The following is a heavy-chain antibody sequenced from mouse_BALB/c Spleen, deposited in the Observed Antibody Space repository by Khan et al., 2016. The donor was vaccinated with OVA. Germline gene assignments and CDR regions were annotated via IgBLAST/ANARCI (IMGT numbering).Heavy chain of an antibody. J-gene: IGHJ2*01. D-gene: IGHD1-1*01. V-gene: IGHV3-2*02. CDR1: GYSITSDYA. Sequence: EVQLQESGPGLVKPSQSLSLTCTVTGYSITSDYAWNWIRQFPGNKLEWMGFISYSGNTNYNPSLKSRISITRDTSKNQFFLQLNSVTTEDTARYYCARVYGGDFYYWGQGTTLTVSS. CDR2: ISYSGNT. CDR3: ARVYGGDFYY.